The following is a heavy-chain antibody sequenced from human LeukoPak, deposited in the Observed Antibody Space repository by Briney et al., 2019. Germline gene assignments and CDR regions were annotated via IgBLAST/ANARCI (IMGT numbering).Heavy chain of an antibody. CDR1: GFTFSSYG. CDR2: ISYDGSNK. CDR3: AKDPGRGTYGDFDY. Sequence: RGSLRLSCAASGFTFSSYGMHWVRQAPGKGLEWVAVISYDGSNKYYADSVKGRFTISRDNSKNTLYLQMNSLRAEDTAVYYCAKDPGRGTYGDFDYWGQGTLVTVSS. J-gene: IGHJ4*02. V-gene: IGHV3-30*18. D-gene: IGHD3-16*01.